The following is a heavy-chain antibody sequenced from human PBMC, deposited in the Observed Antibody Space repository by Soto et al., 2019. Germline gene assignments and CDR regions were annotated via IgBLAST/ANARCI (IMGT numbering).Heavy chain of an antibody. V-gene: IGHV1-18*01. CDR3: ARGDRYCTDTICPGNWFDP. D-gene: IGHD2-8*02. Sequence: QVQLVQSGVEVKKPGASVKVSCKASGYIFISYGISWVRQAPGQGLEWMGWISPYNGDTKYAQEFQGRVTMTTGTSTSTAYMELRSLRSDDTAVYYCARGDRYCTDTICPGNWFDPWGQGTMVTVSS. CDR2: ISPYNGDT. CDR1: GYIFISYG. J-gene: IGHJ5*02.